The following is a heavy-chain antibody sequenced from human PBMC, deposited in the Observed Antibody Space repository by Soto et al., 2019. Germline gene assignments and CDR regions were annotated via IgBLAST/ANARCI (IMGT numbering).Heavy chain of an antibody. V-gene: IGHV3-11*01. Sequence: QVQLVESGGGLVKPGGSLRLSCAASGFTFSDYYMSWIRQAPGKGLEWVSYISSSGSTIYYADSVKGRFTISRDNAKNSLYLQMNSLRAEDTAVYYCATVSLGYCSGGSCYTGGTYFDYWGQGTLVTVSS. CDR1: GFTFSDYY. J-gene: IGHJ4*02. CDR2: ISSSGSTI. D-gene: IGHD2-15*01. CDR3: ATVSLGYCSGGSCYTGGTYFDY.